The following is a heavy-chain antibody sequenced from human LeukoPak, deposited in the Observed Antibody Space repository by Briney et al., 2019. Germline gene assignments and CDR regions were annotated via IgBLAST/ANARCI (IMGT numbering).Heavy chain of an antibody. V-gene: IGHV1-18*04. J-gene: IGHJ4*02. CDR3: ARDRGALPLTTFFDY. D-gene: IGHD3-16*01. CDR1: GYTFSMYG. Sequence: WASVKVSCKASGYTFSMYGVSWVRQAPGQGLEWMVWISAYNGNTNYVQRLQGRVTMATDTSTSTAYMELRSLRSDATAVYYCARDRGALPLTTFFDYWGQGTLVTVSS. CDR2: ISAYNGNT.